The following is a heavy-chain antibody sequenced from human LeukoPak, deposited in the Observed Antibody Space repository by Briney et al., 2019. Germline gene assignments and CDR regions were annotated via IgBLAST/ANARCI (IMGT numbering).Heavy chain of an antibody. J-gene: IGHJ5*02. CDR3: AKRGGDRGTPSRYCSGGSCSNRWFDP. V-gene: IGHV3-23*01. D-gene: IGHD2-15*01. CDR2: IGGPGGPI. CDR1: GFMFSTYS. Sequence: GGSLRLSCVASGFMFSTYSVAWVRQTPERGLAWVSIIGGPGGPIFYADSVEGRFTISRDNSKITAYLQMNSLRDEDTAVYFCAKRGGDRGTPSRYCSGGSCSNRWFDPWGQGTLVTVSS.